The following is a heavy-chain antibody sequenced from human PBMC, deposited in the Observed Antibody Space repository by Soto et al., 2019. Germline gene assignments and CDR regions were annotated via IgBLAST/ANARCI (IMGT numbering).Heavy chain of an antibody. Sequence: GGSLRLSCAASGFTFSSYGMHWVRQAPGKGLEWVAVIWYDGSNKYYADSVKGRFTISRDNSKNTLYLQMNSLRAEDTAVYYCARVDSEGDILTGPAQPNYYGMDVWGQGTTVTVSS. CDR3: ARVDSEGDILTGPAQPNYYGMDV. CDR1: GFTFSSYG. D-gene: IGHD3-9*01. CDR2: IWYDGSNK. J-gene: IGHJ6*02. V-gene: IGHV3-33*01.